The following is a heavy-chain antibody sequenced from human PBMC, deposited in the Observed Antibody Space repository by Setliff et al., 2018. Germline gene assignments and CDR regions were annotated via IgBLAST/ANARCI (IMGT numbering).Heavy chain of an antibody. CDR1: GFTFSSYT. D-gene: IGHD4-4*01. CDR3: ARGAVTTGQWLPPRAFDI. CDR2: IKQDGSEK. Sequence: GGSLRLSCAASGFTFSSYTMHWVRQAPGKGLEWVANIKQDGSEKYYVDSVKGRFTISRDNAKNSLYLQMNSLRAEDTAVYYCARGAVTTGQWLPPRAFDIWGQGTMVTVSS. V-gene: IGHV3-7*01. J-gene: IGHJ3*02.